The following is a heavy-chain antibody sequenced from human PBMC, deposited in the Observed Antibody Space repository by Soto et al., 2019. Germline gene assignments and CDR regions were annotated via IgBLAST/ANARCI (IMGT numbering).Heavy chain of an antibody. CDR1: GLTFRNYA. CDR3: AKRGDIVEVSRTFVGYGMDV. V-gene: IGHV3-23*01. CDR2: ISGNGGDI. J-gene: IGHJ6*02. D-gene: IGHD2-2*01. Sequence: GGSLRLSCAASGLTFRNYAMSWVRQAPGKGLEWVSRISGNGGDINYADSVKGRFTISRDNSKNTLYLQMNSLRAEDTAVYYCAKRGDIVEVSRTFVGYGMDVWGQGTTVTVSS.